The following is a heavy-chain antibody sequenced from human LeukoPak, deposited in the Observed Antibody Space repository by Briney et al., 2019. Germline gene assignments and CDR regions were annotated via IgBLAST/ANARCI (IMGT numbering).Heavy chain of an antibody. CDR2: IYSSGST. Sequence: SETLSLTCTVSGDSISGYYWSWIRQPPGKGLEWIGYIYSSGSTNYNPSLKSRVTISVDTSKNQFSLRLSSVTAADTAVYYCARVRAGGSGSFPDSFDYWGQGTLVTVSS. D-gene: IGHD3-10*01. CDR1: GDSISGYY. CDR3: ARVRAGGSGSFPDSFDY. V-gene: IGHV4-59*01. J-gene: IGHJ4*02.